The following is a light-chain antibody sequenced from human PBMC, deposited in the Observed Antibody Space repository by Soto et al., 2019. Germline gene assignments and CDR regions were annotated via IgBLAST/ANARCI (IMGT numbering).Light chain of an antibody. V-gene: IGKV2-28*01. CDR2: LGS. J-gene: IGKJ3*01. Sequence: DIVMTQSPLSLPVTPGEPASISCRSSQSLLHSNGYNYLDWYLQKPGQSPQLLIYLGSNRASGVPDRFSGSGSGTDCTMKISRVEAEDVGVYYGMQALQTPLFTFGPGTKVDIK. CDR3: MQALQTPLFT. CDR1: QSLLHSNGYNY.